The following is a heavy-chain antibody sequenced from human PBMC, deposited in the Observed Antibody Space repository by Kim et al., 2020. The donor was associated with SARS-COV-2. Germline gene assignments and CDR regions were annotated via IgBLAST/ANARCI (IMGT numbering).Heavy chain of an antibody. Sequence: GGSLRLSCAASGFTFSSYAMHWVRQAPGKGLEWVAFISYDGSNKYYADSVKVRFTISIDNSKNTLYLKMNSLRAEDTAVYYCARELGFGELGDYWGQGTLVTVSS. J-gene: IGHJ4*01. CDR2: ISYDGSNK. CDR1: GFTFSSYA. D-gene: IGHD3-10*01. V-gene: IGHV3-30*04. CDR3: ARELGFGELGDY.